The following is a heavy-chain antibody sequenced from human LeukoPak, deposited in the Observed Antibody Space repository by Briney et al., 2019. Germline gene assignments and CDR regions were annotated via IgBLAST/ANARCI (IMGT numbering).Heavy chain of an antibody. CDR3: AKVGQNYYDILTPGDAFDI. D-gene: IGHD3-9*01. V-gene: IGHV3-30*02. CDR2: IRYDGSNK. J-gene: IGHJ3*02. CDR1: GFTFSSYG. Sequence: GGSLRLSCAASGFTFSSYGMHWVRQAPGKGLEWVAFIRYDGSNKYYADSVKGRFTISRDNSKNTLYLQMNSLRAEDTAVYYCAKVGQNYYDILTPGDAFDIGGKGTRVTVPS.